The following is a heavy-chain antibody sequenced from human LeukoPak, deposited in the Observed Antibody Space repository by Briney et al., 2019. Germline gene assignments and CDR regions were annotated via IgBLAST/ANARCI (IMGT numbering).Heavy chain of an antibody. CDR2: TYYRSKWYN. Sequence: SQTLSLTCAISGDRVSSNSAAWNWIRQSPSRGLEWLGRTYYRSKWYNDYAVSVKSRITINPDTSKNQFSLQLNSVTPEDTAVYYCARDKSSGWYGGHYFDYWGQGTLVTVSS. CDR3: ARDKSSGWYGGHYFDY. J-gene: IGHJ4*02. D-gene: IGHD6-19*01. CDR1: GDRVSSNSAA. V-gene: IGHV6-1*01.